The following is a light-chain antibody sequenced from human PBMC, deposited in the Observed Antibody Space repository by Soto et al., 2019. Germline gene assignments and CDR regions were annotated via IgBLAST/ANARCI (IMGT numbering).Light chain of an antibody. Sequence: VLTQSPGTLSLSPGERATLSCRASQTVRNKYLAWYKQKPGQAPRLLSYDASSRATGIPDRFSGGGSGTEFTLTISRLEPEDFAVYYCQQFSSYPLTFGGGTKVDIK. CDR2: DAS. CDR3: QQFSSYPLT. J-gene: IGKJ4*01. CDR1: QTVRNKY. V-gene: IGKV3-20*01.